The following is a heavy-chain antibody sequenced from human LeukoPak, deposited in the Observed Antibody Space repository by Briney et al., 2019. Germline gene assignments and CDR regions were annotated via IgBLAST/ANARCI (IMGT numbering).Heavy chain of an antibody. D-gene: IGHD4-17*01. CDR3: ARERRGYGDYGDAFDI. CDR2: IYYSGST. CDR1: GGPISSYY. Sequence: PSETLSLTCTVSGGPISSYYWSWIRQPPGKGLEWIGYIYYSGSTNYNPSLKSRVTISVDTSKNQFSLKLSSVTAADTAVYYCARERRGYGDYGDAFDIWGQGTMVTVSS. J-gene: IGHJ3*02. V-gene: IGHV4-59*01.